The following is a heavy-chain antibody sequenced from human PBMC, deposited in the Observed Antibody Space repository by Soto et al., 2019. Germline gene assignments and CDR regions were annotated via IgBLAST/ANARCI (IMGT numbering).Heavy chain of an antibody. CDR2: VFYSGST. V-gene: IGHV4-31*03. CDR1: GRSITTDGYY. CDR3: AAQSSYGDPMGY. Sequence: QVQLQESGPGLVKPSQTLSLTCSVSGRSITTDGYYWSWIRQHPGKGLEWIGFVFYSGSTSYNPSLKSRVDMSLDRSTNQFTLELRSMTAADTGLYYCAAQSSYGDPMGYWGQGTLVTVSS. J-gene: IGHJ4*02. D-gene: IGHD4-17*01.